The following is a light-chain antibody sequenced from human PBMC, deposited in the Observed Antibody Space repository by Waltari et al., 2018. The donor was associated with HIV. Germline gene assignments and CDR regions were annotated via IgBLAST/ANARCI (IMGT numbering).Light chain of an antibody. CDR1: TSNIGRNT. CDR3: AAWDDSLNGPV. Sequence: QSVLTQPPSASGTPGQRVTISCSGSTSNIGRNTINWYQQLPGTAPKLRIYSNNQRPSGVPDRFSGSKSGTSASLAISGLQSEDEADYSCAAWDDSLNGPVFGGGTKLTVL. CDR2: SNN. V-gene: IGLV1-44*01. J-gene: IGLJ3*02.